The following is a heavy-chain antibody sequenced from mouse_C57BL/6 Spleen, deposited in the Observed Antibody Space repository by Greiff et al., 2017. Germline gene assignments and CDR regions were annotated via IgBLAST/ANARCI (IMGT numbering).Heavy chain of an antibody. CDR1: GYSITNGNLW. V-gene: IGHV3-4*01. CDR3: ARTDSSGYDY. CDR2: ISPSGST. J-gene: IGHJ2*01. D-gene: IGHD3-2*02. Sequence: EVQRVESGPALVKPSQTVSLTCTVTGYSITNGNLWWNWIRQVSGRQLEWTGYISPSGSTDSNPSLKSRIAITRDTSKNQLILQLNSVTTEDISTYYCARTDSSGYDYWGQGTTLTVSS.